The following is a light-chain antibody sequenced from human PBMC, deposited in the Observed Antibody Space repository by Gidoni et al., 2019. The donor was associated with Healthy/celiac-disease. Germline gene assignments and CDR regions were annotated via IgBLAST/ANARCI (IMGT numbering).Light chain of an antibody. CDR1: KLGDKY. J-gene: IGLJ2*01. CDR3: QAWDSSTVV. Sequence: SYELTQPPSLSVSPGQTASITCPGDKLGDKYACWYQQKPGQSPVLVIYQDSKRPSGIPERFSGSNSGNTATLTIGGTQAMDEADYYCQAWDSSTVVFGGGTKLTVL. V-gene: IGLV3-1*01. CDR2: QDS.